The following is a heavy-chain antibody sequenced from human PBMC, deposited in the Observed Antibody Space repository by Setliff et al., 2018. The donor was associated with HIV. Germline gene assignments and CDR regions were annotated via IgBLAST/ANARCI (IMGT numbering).Heavy chain of an antibody. CDR3: ARGTRYNFWNIYYIPHGDFDY. Sequence: ASVKVSCKASGYSFTDYYIHWVRQAPGQGLEWMGRINTNTGNPTYAQGFSGRFVFSLATSVSTAYLQISSLKAEDTAVYYCARGTRYNFWNIYYIPHGDFDYWGQGTLVTVSS. J-gene: IGHJ4*02. V-gene: IGHV7-4-1*02. D-gene: IGHD3-3*01. CDR2: INTNTGNP. CDR1: GYSFTDYY.